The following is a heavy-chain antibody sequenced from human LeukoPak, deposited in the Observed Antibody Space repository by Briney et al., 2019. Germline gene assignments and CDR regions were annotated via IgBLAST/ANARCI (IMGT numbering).Heavy chain of an antibody. CDR2: IYHSGST. Sequence: PSGTLSLTCAVSGGSISSSNWWSWVRQPPGKGLEWIGEIYHSGSTNYNPSLKSRVTMSVDTSKNQFSLKLSSVTAADTAVYYCARVRSGYDYYYYYMDVWGKGTTVTVSS. V-gene: IGHV4-4*02. CDR1: GGSISSSNW. D-gene: IGHD3-3*01. CDR3: ARVRSGYDYYYYYMDV. J-gene: IGHJ6*03.